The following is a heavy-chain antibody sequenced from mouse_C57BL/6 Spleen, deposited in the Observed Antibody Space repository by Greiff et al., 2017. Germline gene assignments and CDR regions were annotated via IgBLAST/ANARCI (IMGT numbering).Heavy chain of an antibody. D-gene: IGHD1-1*01. CDR2: IYPGDGDT. CDR3: ATAWGGSSYYFDY. J-gene: IGHJ2*01. Sequence: QVQLKESGPELVKPGASVKISCKASGYAFSSSWMNWVKQRPGKGLEWIGRIYPGDGDTNYNGKFKGKATLTADKSSSTAYMQLSSLTSEDSAVYFCATAWGGSSYYFDYWGQGTTLTVSS. V-gene: IGHV1-82*01. CDR1: GYAFSSSW.